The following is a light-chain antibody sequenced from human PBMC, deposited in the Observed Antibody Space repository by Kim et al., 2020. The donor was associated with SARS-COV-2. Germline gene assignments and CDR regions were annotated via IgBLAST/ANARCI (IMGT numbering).Light chain of an antibody. V-gene: IGKV1-5*03. CDR3: QQYNSYSPYT. CDR1: QSISSW. Sequence: DIQMTQSPSTLSASVGDRVTITCRASQSISSWLAWYQQKPGKAPKLLIYKASSLESGVPSRFSGSGSGTEFTLTISRLQPDDFATYYCQQYNSYSPYTFGQGTKLEI. J-gene: IGKJ2*01. CDR2: KAS.